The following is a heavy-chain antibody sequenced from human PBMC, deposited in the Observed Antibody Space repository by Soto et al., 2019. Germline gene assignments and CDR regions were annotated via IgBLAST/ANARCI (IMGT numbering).Heavy chain of an antibody. V-gene: IGHV1-3*01. CDR3: ARTDCSSTSCYNYYYGMDV. CDR1: GYSFTKYG. CDR2: INPGNGDT. D-gene: IGHD2-2*01. J-gene: IGHJ6*02. Sequence: ASVKVSCKTSGYSFTKYGLHWVRQAPGQRLEWMGWINPGNGDTKYSQKFQGRVTITRDTSATTAYMELSSLRSEDSAVFYCARTDCSSTSCYNYYYGMDVWGQGTTVTVSS.